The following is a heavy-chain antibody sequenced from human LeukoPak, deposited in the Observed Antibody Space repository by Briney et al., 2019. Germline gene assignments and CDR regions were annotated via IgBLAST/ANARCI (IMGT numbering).Heavy chain of an antibody. D-gene: IGHD5-24*01. Sequence: SETLSLTCTVSGGSISSSSYYWGWIRQPPWKGLEWIGSIYYSGSTYYNPSLKSRVTISVDTSKNQFSLKLSSVTAADTAVYYCARCPEMATICDYWGQRTLVTVSS. CDR3: ARCPEMATICDY. CDR1: GGSISSSSYY. J-gene: IGHJ4*02. V-gene: IGHV4-39*07. CDR2: IYYSGST.